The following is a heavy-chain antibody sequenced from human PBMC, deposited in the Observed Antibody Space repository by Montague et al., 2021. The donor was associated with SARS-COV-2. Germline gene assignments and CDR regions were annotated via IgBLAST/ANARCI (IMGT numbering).Heavy chain of an antibody. CDR1: GGSISSYY. CDR3: ASAGRVRFLGYGMDV. J-gene: IGHJ6*02. V-gene: IGHV4-59*01. Sequence: SETLSLTCTVYGGSISSYYYYWIRQPPGKGLELIGYINYCGSTNYNPSHKSRVTISVDTYQKQIYLKLSSVTAADTAVYYCASAGRVRFLGYGMDVWGQGTKVTVSS. CDR2: INYCGST. D-gene: IGHD3-3*01.